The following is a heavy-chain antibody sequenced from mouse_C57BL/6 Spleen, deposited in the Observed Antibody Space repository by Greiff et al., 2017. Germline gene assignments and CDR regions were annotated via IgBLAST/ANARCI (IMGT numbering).Heavy chain of an antibody. Sequence: VQLQQSGAELVKPGASVTLSCTASGFNIKDYYMHWVKQRTEQGLEWIGRIDPEDGETKYDPKFQGKATITAATSSNTAYLRLSSLTSEDTAVYYCASYYSNPYFDYWGQGTTLTVSS. V-gene: IGHV14-2*01. J-gene: IGHJ2*01. D-gene: IGHD2-5*01. CDR2: IDPEDGET. CDR1: GFNIKDYY. CDR3: ASYYSNPYFDY.